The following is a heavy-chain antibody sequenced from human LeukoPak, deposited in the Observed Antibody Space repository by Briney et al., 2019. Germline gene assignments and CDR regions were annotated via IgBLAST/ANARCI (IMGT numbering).Heavy chain of an antibody. CDR1: GFTFSSYG. J-gene: IGHJ4*02. CDR3: AKGRVVPPAILRY. V-gene: IGHV3-30*02. Sequence: GGSLRLSCAASGFTFSSYGMHWVRQAPGKGLEWVAFIRYDGSNKYYADSVKGRFTISRDNSKNTLYLQMNSLRAEDTAVYYCAKGRVVPPAILRYWGQGTLVTVSS. CDR2: IRYDGSNK. D-gene: IGHD2-2*02.